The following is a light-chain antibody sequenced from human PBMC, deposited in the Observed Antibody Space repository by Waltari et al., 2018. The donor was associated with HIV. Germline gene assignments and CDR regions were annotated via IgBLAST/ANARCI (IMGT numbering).Light chain of an antibody. V-gene: IGKV3-11*01. CDR2: DAI. J-gene: IGKJ2*01. CDR3: QQYNNWYT. Sequence: IVLTQSPAPLSLSPGERATLSCRASQSVGKYLAWYQQKPGQVPRLLIYDAINRATGIPARFSGSGSGTDFTLTISSLQPEDFAVYYCQQYNNWYTFGQGTKLEIK. CDR1: QSVGKY.